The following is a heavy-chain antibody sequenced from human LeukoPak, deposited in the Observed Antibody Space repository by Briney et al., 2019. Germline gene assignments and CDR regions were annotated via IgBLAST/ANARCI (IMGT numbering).Heavy chain of an antibody. V-gene: IGHV3-7*04. CDR1: GFTFSSYW. Sequence: PDGSLTVSRAASGFTFSSYWMSWVRQAPGKGLEWVANIKHDGNEKYYVDSVKGRFTISRDSAKNSVFLQMNSLRAEDTAVYYCARLDLAVAGFYGMDVWGQGNPFSVSS. CDR2: IKHDGNEK. J-gene: IGHJ6*02. CDR3: ARLDLAVAGFYGMDV. D-gene: IGHD6-19*01.